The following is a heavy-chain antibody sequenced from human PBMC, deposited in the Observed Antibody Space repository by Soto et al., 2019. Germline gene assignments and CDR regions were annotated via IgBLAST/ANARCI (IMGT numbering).Heavy chain of an antibody. Sequence: QVQLQESGPGLVKPSETLSLTCTVAGGSISSYYWSWIRQPPGKGLEWIGYIYYSGSTNYNPSLKSRVTISVDTSKNQFSLKLSSVTAADTAVYYCAREPERSGSSHWFDPWGQGTLVTVSP. J-gene: IGHJ5*02. CDR2: IYYSGST. CDR3: AREPERSGSSHWFDP. V-gene: IGHV4-59*01. D-gene: IGHD6-6*01. CDR1: GGSISSYY.